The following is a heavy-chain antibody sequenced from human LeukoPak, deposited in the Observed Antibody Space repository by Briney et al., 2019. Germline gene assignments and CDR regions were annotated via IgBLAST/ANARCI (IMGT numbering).Heavy chain of an antibody. CDR2: ISGSGGST. D-gene: IGHD2-2*01. V-gene: IGHV3-23*01. J-gene: IGHJ4*02. CDR3: AKAIVVVPAATPFDY. CDR1: GFTFSSYA. Sequence: GGSLRLSCAASGFTFSSYAMSWVRQAPGKGLEWVSAISGSGGSTYYADSVKGRFTISRDNSKNTLYLQMNSLRAEDTAVYYCAKAIVVVPAATPFDYWGQGTLVTVSS.